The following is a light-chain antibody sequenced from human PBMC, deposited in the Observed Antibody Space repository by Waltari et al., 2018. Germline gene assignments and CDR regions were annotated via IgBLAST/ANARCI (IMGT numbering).Light chain of an antibody. V-gene: IGKV1-5*01. CDR2: DAS. J-gene: IGKJ1*01. CDR1: QSISSW. CDR3: QQYTWT. Sequence: DIQMTQSPSTLSASVGDRVTITCRASQSISSWLARYQQKPGKAPKLLIYDASSLESGVPSRFSGSGSGTEFTLTISSLQPDDFATYYCQQYTWTFGQGTKVEIK.